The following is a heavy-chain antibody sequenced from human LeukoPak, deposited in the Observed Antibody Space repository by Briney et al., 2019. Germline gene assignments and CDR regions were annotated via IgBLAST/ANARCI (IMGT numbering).Heavy chain of an antibody. D-gene: IGHD3-22*01. CDR1: GGSISSYY. Sequence: SETLSLTCTVSGGSISSYYWSWIRQPPGKGLEWIGCIYYSGSTNYNPSLKSRVTISVDTSKNQFSLKLSSVTAADTAVYYCARVNAYLVVRTLGWFDPWGQGTLVTVSS. V-gene: IGHV4-59*12. CDR2: IYYSGST. J-gene: IGHJ5*02. CDR3: ARVNAYLVVRTLGWFDP.